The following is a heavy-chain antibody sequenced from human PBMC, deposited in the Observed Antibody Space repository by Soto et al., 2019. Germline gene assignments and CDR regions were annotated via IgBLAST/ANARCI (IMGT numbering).Heavy chain of an antibody. J-gene: IGHJ5*02. CDR3: ARHGEDIVLVPAAIPWFDP. Sequence: SETLSLTCTVSGGSISSSSYYWGWIRQPPGKGLEWIGSIYYSGSTYYNPSLKSRVTISVDTSKNQFSLKLSSVTAADTAVYYCARHGEDIVLVPAAIPWFDPWGQGTLVTVSS. D-gene: IGHD2-2*01. V-gene: IGHV4-39*01. CDR1: GGSISSSSYY. CDR2: IYYSGST.